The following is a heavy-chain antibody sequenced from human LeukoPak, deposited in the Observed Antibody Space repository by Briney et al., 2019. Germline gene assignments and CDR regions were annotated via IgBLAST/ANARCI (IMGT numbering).Heavy chain of an antibody. J-gene: IGHJ1*01. D-gene: IGHD1-26*01. Sequence: NSSETLSLTCSVSGGSISCGGYSWGWIRQPPGKGLEWIGYIYHSGSTYYNPSLKSRVTISVDRSKNQFSLKLSSVTAADTAVYYWARGEKWELPQHWGQGTLVTVSS. CDR3: ARGEKWELPQH. CDR1: GGSISCGGYS. CDR2: IYHSGST. V-gene: IGHV4-30-2*01.